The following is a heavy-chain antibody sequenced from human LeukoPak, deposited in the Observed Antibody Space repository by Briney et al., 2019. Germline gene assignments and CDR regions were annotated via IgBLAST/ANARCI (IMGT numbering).Heavy chain of an antibody. CDR3: AADRTMGDDAFDI. J-gene: IGHJ3*02. CDR1: GFTFSSYA. V-gene: IGHV3-23*01. Sequence: GGSLRLSCAASGFTFSSYAMSWVRQAPGKGLEWVSAISGSGGSTYYADSVKGRFTISRDNSKNTLYLQMNSLRSEDTAVYYCAADRTMGDDAFDIWGQGTMVTVSS. D-gene: IGHD1-26*01. CDR2: ISGSGGST.